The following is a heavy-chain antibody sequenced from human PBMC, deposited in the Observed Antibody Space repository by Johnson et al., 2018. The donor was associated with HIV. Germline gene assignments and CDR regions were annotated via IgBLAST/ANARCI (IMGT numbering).Heavy chain of an antibody. Sequence: QVQLVESGGGLVKPGRSLRLSCAASGFTFSSYAMHWVRQAPGKGLEWVAVISYDGSNKYYADSVKGRFTISRDNSKNTLYLQMNSVRAEDTAVYYCARGLGRRSAFDIWGQGTIVTGSS. CDR2: ISYDGSNK. J-gene: IGHJ3*02. D-gene: IGHD5-12*01. CDR3: ARGLGRRSAFDI. CDR1: GFTFSSYA. V-gene: IGHV3-30*14.